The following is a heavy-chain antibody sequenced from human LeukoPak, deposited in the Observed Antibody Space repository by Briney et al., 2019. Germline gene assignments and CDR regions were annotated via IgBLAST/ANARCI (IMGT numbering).Heavy chain of an antibody. Sequence: ASVKVSCKASGYTFTGYYMHWVRQAPRQGLEWMGWINPNSGGTNYAQKFQGRVTMTRDTSISTAYMELSRLRSDDTAVYYCARENYYDSSGYSDYWGQGTLVTVSS. CDR1: GYTFTGYY. CDR3: ARENYYDSSGYSDY. D-gene: IGHD3-22*01. V-gene: IGHV1-2*02. J-gene: IGHJ4*02. CDR2: INPNSGGT.